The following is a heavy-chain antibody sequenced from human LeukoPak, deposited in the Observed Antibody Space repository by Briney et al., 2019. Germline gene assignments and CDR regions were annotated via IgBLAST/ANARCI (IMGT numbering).Heavy chain of an antibody. J-gene: IGHJ3*02. Sequence: ASVKVSCKASGYTFTSYDINWVRQATGQGLEWMGRMNPNSGNTGYAQKFQGRVTMTRNTSISTAYMELSSLRSEDTAVYYCGLFIVGADDAFDIWGQGTMVTVSS. D-gene: IGHD1-26*01. V-gene: IGHV1-8*01. CDR3: GLFIVGADDAFDI. CDR2: MNPNSGNT. CDR1: GYTFTSYD.